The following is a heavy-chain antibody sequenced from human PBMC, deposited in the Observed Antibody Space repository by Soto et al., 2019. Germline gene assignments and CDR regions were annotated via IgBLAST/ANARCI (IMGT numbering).Heavy chain of an antibody. Sequence: QVQLQQWGAGLLKPSETLSLTCAVYGGSFSGYYWSWIRQPPGKGLEWIGEINHSGSTNYNPSLKSRVTISVETSKNQFSLKLSSVTAADTAVYYCARGRGDYGDNTYPYYYYGMDVWGQGTTVTVSS. J-gene: IGHJ6*02. D-gene: IGHD4-17*01. CDR3: ARGRGDYGDNTYPYYYYGMDV. V-gene: IGHV4-34*01. CDR1: GGSFSGYY. CDR2: INHSGST.